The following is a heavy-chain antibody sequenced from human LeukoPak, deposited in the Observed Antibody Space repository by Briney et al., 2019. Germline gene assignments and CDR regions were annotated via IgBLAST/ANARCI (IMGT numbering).Heavy chain of an antibody. CDR3: ARRSSGWYGGDDAFDI. V-gene: IGHV4-59*08. D-gene: IGHD6-19*01. Sequence: SETLSLTCTVSGGSISSYYWSWIRQPPGKGLEWIGYIYYSGSTNYNPSLKSRVTISADTSKNQFSLKLSSVTAADTAVYYCARRSSGWYGGDDAFDIWGQGTMVTVSS. CDR2: IYYSGST. CDR1: GGSISSYY. J-gene: IGHJ3*02.